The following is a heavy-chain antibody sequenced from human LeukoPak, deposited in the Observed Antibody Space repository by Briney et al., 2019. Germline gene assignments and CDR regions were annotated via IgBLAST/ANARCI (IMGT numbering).Heavy chain of an antibody. CDR1: GFTFSDHY. CDR3: AKWQVIPYYFDY. V-gene: IGHV3-72*01. J-gene: IGHJ4*02. Sequence: GGSLRLSCAVSGFTFSDHYMDWVRQAPGKGLEWIGRSKNKANAYNTVYAAPVRGRFSFSRDDRQNSLYLQMNSLRAEDTAVYYCAKWQVIPYYFDYWGQGTLVTVSS. D-gene: IGHD2-21*01. CDR2: SKNKANAYNT.